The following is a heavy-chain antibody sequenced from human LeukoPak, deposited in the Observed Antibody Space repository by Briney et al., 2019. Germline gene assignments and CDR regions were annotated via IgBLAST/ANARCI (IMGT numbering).Heavy chain of an antibody. Sequence: GGSLRLSCAASGFTFSSYGMHWVRQAPGKGLEWMAVISYDGSNKYYADSVKGRFTISRDNSKNTLYLQMNSLRAEDTAVYYCAKDGGAAAYYYYYYGMDVWGQGTTVTVSS. CDR2: ISYDGSNK. J-gene: IGHJ6*02. V-gene: IGHV3-30*18. D-gene: IGHD6-13*01. CDR1: GFTFSSYG. CDR3: AKDGGAAAYYYYYYGMDV.